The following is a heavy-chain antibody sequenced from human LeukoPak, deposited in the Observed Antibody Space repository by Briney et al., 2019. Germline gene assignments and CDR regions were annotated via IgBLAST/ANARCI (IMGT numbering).Heavy chain of an antibody. CDR3: ARVGATSSFDY. Sequence: SETLSLTCTVSGGSISSGSYYWGWIRQPPGKGLGWIGSIYYSGSTYYNPSLKSRVTISVDTSKNQFSLKLTSVTAADTAVYYCARVGATSSFDYWGQGTLVTVSS. J-gene: IGHJ4*02. D-gene: IGHD1-26*01. CDR2: IYYSGST. CDR1: GGSISSGSYY. V-gene: IGHV4-39*01.